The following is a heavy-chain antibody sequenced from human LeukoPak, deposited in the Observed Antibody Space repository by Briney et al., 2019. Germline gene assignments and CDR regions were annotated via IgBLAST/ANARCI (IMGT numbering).Heavy chain of an antibody. CDR1: GGSISSHY. J-gene: IGHJ5*02. D-gene: IGHD1-14*01. CDR3: ARHRPGPFDP. Sequence: SETLSLTCTVSGGSISSHYWSWIRQPPGKGLEWIGYIYYSGSTNYNPSLKSRVTISVDTSKNQFSLKLSSVTAADTAAYYCARHRPGPFDPWGQGTLVTVSS. V-gene: IGHV4-59*08. CDR2: IYYSGST.